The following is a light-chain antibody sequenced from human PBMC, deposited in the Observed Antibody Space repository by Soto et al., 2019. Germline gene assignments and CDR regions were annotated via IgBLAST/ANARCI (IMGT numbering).Light chain of an antibody. Sequence: DIVMTQSPLSLPVTPGEPSSVSCRSSQRLLHSNGYNYLDWYLQKPGQSPQLLIYLGSNRASGVPDRFSGSGSGTDFTLTISSLQPEDFATYFCQQSYSTPPWTFGQGTKVDIK. CDR1: QRLLHSNGYNY. CDR3: QQSYSTPPWT. CDR2: LGS. V-gene: IGKV2-28*01. J-gene: IGKJ1*01.